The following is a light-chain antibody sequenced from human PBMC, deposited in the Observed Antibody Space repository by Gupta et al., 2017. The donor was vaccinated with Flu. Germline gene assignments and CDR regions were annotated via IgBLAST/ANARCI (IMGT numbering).Light chain of an antibody. CDR1: SSGIGSNY. CDR2: SNN. V-gene: IGLV1-47*01. J-gene: IGLJ3*02. Sequence: QPVLTQPPSASGTTGQRGTIASSGSSSGIGSNYVYWYQQLPGMAPNLLIYSNNHRSYGVHDRFSGSKSGNSASLAVSGLRSEDEADYYCAAWDDILRGWVFGGGTKLTVL. CDR3: AAWDDILRGWV.